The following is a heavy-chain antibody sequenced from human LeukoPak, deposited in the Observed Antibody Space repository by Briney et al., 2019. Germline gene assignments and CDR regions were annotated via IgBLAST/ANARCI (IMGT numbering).Heavy chain of an antibody. Sequence: GGSLRLSCAASGFTFSSYWMHWVRHAPGKGLVWVSRINTDGSSTNYADSVKGRFTISRDNAKNTLYLQMNSLRAEDTAVYYCARGLGSSRAFDIWGQGTMVTVSS. D-gene: IGHD1-26*01. V-gene: IGHV3-74*01. CDR2: INTDGSST. J-gene: IGHJ3*02. CDR3: ARGLGSSRAFDI. CDR1: GFTFSSYW.